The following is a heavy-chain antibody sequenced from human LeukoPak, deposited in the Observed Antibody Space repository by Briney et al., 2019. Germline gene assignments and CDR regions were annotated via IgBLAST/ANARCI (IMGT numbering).Heavy chain of an antibody. CDR1: GGSISSYY. CDR2: IYYSGST. D-gene: IGHD2-2*02. V-gene: IGHV4-59*01. CDR3: ARGSNTPGPAFDFDY. J-gene: IGHJ4*02. Sequence: PSETLSLTCTVSGGSISSYYWSWIRQPPGKGLEWIGYIYYSGSTNYNPSLKSRVTISVDTSKNQFSLKLSSVTAADTAVYYCARGSNTPGPAFDFDYWGQGTLVTVSS.